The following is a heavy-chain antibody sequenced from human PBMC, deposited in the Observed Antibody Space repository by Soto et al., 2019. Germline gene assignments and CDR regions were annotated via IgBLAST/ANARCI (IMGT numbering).Heavy chain of an antibody. CDR1: GFTFSSYE. V-gene: IGHV3-48*03. CDR2: ISSSGSTI. CDR3: ARGRYCSGGSCLVPYYYYGMDV. J-gene: IGHJ6*02. D-gene: IGHD2-15*01. Sequence: GGSLRLSCAASGFTFSSYEMNWVRQAPGKGLEWVSYISSSGSTIYYADSVKGRFTISRDNAKSSLYLQMNSLRAEDTAVYYCARGRYCSGGSCLVPYYYYGMDVWGQGTTVTVSS.